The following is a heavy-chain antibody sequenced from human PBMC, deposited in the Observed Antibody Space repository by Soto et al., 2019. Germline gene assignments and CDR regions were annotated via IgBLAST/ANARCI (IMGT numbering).Heavy chain of an antibody. D-gene: IGHD6-13*01. CDR2: IYHSGST. Sequence: PSETLSLTCTVSGRSISSSNWWSWVRQPPGKGLEWIGEIYHSGSTNYNPSLKSRVTISVDNSKNTLYLQMNSLRAEDTAVYYCAKENGYSSSWFEFDYWGQGTLVTVSS. V-gene: IGHV4-4*02. CDR1: GRSISSSNW. CDR3: AKENGYSSSWFEFDY. J-gene: IGHJ4*02.